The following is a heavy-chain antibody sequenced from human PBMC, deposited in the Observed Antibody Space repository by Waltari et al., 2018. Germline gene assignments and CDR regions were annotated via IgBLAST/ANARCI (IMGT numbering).Heavy chain of an antibody. J-gene: IGHJ6*02. Sequence: EVQLVQSGAEVKQPGASLTIPCKGSGAPFTSYCIGLDRQMSGKGLEWMGITYVRMSDTRYTPSFQGQVTISFDRSITTAYLHWRSLAASDSAVYFCARFASQRIPGVTNYYAADVWGQGTTVTVSS. CDR1: GAPFTSYC. CDR2: TYVRMSDT. V-gene: IGHV5-51*03. CDR3: ARFASQRIPGVTNYYAADV. D-gene: IGHD2-8*01.